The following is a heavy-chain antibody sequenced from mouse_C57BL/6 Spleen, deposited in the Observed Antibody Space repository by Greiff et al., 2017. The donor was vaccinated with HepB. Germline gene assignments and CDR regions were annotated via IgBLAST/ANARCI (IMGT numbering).Heavy chain of an antibody. V-gene: IGHV1-5*01. Sequence: VQLQQSGTVLARPGASVKMSCKTSGYTFTSYWMHWVKQRPGQGLEWIGAIYPGNSDTSYNQKFKGKAKLTAVTSASTAYMELSSLTNEDSAVYYCTILSRDLYYFDYWGQGTTLTVSS. CDR3: TILSRDLYYFDY. CDR2: IYPGNSDT. D-gene: IGHD1-1*02. CDR1: GYTFTSYW. J-gene: IGHJ2*01.